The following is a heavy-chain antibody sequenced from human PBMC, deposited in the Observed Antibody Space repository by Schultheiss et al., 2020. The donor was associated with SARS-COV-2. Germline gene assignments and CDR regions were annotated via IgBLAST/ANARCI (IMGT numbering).Heavy chain of an antibody. CDR3: ARRVRSDAFDI. CDR2: IYYSGST. Sequence: ETLSLTCTVSGGSISSYYWSWIRQPPGKGLEWIGYIYYSGSTNYNPSLKSRVTISVDTSKNQFSLKLSSVTAADTAVYYCARRVRSDAFDIWGQGTMVTVSS. CDR1: GGSISSYY. J-gene: IGHJ3*02. V-gene: IGHV4-59*08.